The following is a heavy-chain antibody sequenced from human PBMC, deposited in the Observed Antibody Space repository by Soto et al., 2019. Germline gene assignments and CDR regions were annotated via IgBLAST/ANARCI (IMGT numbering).Heavy chain of an antibody. Sequence: SETLSLACTVSGDSVTTSNYYFNCIRQPPWNGLALIGHIYYSGSTKYSPSLKSRVTISLATSNNQYTLKVTSVTAADTAVYYCAMIPVDTYMIYWFDPWGQGTLVTVSS. J-gene: IGHJ5*01. CDR1: GDSVTTSNYY. CDR2: IYYSGST. D-gene: IGHD3-16*01. CDR3: AMIPVDTYMIYWFDP. V-gene: IGHV4-61*01.